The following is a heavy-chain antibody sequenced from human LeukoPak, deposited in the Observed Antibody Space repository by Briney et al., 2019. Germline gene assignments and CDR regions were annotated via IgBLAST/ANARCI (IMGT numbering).Heavy chain of an antibody. CDR1: GFTFSDFW. V-gene: IGHV3-7*03. CDR3: ARRYFDL. Sequence: PGRSLRLSCAASGFTFSDFWMQWVRQAPGRGLEWVANINQDGTEKWCVDSVKGRFTISRDNAKNSLYLQMNSLRAEDTAVYYCARRYFDLWGRGTLVTVSS. CDR2: INQDGTEK. J-gene: IGHJ2*01.